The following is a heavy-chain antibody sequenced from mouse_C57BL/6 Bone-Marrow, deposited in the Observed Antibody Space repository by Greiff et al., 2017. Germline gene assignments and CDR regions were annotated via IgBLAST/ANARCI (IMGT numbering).Heavy chain of an antibody. V-gene: IGHV1-55*01. CDR1: GYTFTSYW. J-gene: IGHJ2*01. CDR2: IYPGSGST. D-gene: IGHD3-2*02. CDR3: ARRSSGYVDYFDD. Sequence: VQLQQPGAELVKPGASVKMSCKASGYTFTSYWITWVKQRPGQGLEWIGDIYPGSGSTNYNEKFKSKATLTVDTSSSTAYMQLSSLTSEDSAVYYCARRSSGYVDYFDDWGKGTTLTVSS.